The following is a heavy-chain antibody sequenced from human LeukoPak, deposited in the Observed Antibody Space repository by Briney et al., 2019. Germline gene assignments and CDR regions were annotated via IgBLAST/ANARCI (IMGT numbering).Heavy chain of an antibody. CDR2: IYPSDSDI. V-gene: IGHV5-51*01. J-gene: IGHJ6*04. CDR3: ARHGVKDFDISTGYHFYNMDV. Sequence: GESLKISCKGSGYTFTSYWIAWVRQMPGRGLELMGVIYPSDSDIRYSPSFQGQVTISADKSISTAYLQWRSLKASDSAMYYCARHGVKDFDISTGYHFYNMDVWGKGTTVTVSS. D-gene: IGHD3-9*01. CDR1: GYTFTSYW.